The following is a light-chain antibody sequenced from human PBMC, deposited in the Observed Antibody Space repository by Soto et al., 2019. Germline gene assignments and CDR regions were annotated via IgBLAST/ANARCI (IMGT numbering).Light chain of an antibody. V-gene: IGLV1-47*01. CDR3: ATWDDSLSVL. Sequence: QSVLTQPPSASGTPGQRVTISCSGSSSNIGSHYVYWYQQLPGTAPKVLLYRNNQRPSGVPDRFSGSKSGTSASLAISGLRSEDEAYYYCATWDDSLSVLFGGGTKVTVL. J-gene: IGLJ2*01. CDR2: RNN. CDR1: SSNIGSHY.